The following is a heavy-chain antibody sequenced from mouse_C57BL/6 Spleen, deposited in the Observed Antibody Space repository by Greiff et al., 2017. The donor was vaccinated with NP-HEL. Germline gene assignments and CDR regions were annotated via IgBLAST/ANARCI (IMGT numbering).Heavy chain of an antibody. CDR1: GYAFSSSW. D-gene: IGHD1-1*01. Sequence: VQLQESGPELVKPGASVKISCKASGYAFSSSWMNWVKQRPGKGLEWIGRIYPGDGDTNYNGKFKGKATLTADKSSSTAYMQLSSLTSEDSAVYFCARPNYDGSSSFDYWGQGTTLTVSS. CDR2: IYPGDGDT. CDR3: ARPNYDGSSSFDY. J-gene: IGHJ2*01. V-gene: IGHV1-82*01.